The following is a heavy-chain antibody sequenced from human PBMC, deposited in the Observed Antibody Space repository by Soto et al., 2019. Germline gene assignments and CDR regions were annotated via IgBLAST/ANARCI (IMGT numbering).Heavy chain of an antibody. CDR1: GVPFCSYS. CDR3: ASAPNPPGTFWSGSIGGYFDY. Sequence: PGGSPRLCCAASGVPFCSYSMNWVRQAPGKGLEWVSYISSSSSTIYYADSVKGRFTISRDNAKNSLYLQMNSLRDEDTAVYYSASAPNPPGTFWSGSIGGYFDYWGQGTLVTVSS. J-gene: IGHJ4*02. D-gene: IGHD3-3*01. V-gene: IGHV3-48*02. CDR2: ISSSSSTI.